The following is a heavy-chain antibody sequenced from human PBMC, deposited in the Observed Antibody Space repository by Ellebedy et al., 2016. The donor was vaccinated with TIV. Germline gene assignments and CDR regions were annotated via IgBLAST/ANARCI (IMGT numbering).Heavy chain of an antibody. J-gene: IGHJ4*02. V-gene: IGHV2-26*01. D-gene: IGHD2-21*02. CDR1: GFSLTNIIMG. CDR2: IFSNDEK. CDR3: VRALKYCGGDCTYKFDF. Sequence: SGPTLVKPKETLTLTCTVSGFSLTNIIMGVSWIRQPPGKALEWLAHIFSNDEKSYSTSLEARLSISKDTAKSQEVLTVANMDPVGTATYYCVRALKYCGGDCTYKFDFWGQGALVTVSS.